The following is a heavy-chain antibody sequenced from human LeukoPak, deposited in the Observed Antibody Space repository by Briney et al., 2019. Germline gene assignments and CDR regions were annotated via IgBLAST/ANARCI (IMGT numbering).Heavy chain of an antibody. D-gene: IGHD6-6*01. CDR1: GFSRSTRGMC. CDR3: ARIILGSSSSES. Sequence: SGPTLVNPTQTLTLTCTFSGFSRSTRGMCVSWIRQPPGKALEWLSRIDWDDDKYYSTSLKTRLTISKDTSKAQVVLQMTNMDPVDTATFYFARIILGSSSSESWGQGSLDTVSS. CDR2: IDWDDDK. V-gene: IGHV2-70*11. J-gene: IGHJ5*02.